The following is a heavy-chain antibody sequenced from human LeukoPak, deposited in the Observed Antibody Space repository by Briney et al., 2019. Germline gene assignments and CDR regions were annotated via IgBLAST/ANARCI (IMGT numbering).Heavy chain of an antibody. J-gene: IGHJ4*02. V-gene: IGHV3-15*01. Sequence: GSLRLSCAASGFTFSSYSMNWVRQAPGKGLEWVGRIKSKTDGGTTDYAAPVKGRFTISRDDSKNTLYLQMNSLKTEDTAVYYCTTDPYYYDSSGYYWNWGQGTLVTVSS. CDR1: GFTFSSYS. CDR2: IKSKTDGGTT. CDR3: TTDPYYYDSSGYYWN. D-gene: IGHD3-22*01.